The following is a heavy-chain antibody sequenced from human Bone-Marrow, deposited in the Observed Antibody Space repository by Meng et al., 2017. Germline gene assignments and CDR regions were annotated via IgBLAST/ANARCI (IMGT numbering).Heavy chain of an antibody. J-gene: IGHJ4*02. CDR2: INHSVST. V-gene: IGHV4-34*01. D-gene: IGHD4-17*01. CDR1: GGSFSGYY. Sequence: SETLSLTCAVYGGSFSGYYWSWIRQLPGKGLEWIGEINHSVSTNYNPSLKSRVTISVDTSKNPFSLKLSSVTAADTAVYYCARGPPGDFDYWGQGTLVTVSS. CDR3: ARGPPGDFDY.